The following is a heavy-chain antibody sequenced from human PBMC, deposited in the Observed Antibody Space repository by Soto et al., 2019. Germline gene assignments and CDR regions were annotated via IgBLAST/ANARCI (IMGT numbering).Heavy chain of an antibody. CDR2: ISYDGSNK. J-gene: IGHJ6*02. V-gene: IGHV3-30*18. CDR1: GFTFSSYG. Sequence: QVQLVESGGGVVQPGRSLRLSCAASGFTFSSYGMHWVRQAPGKGLEWVADISYDGSNKYYADSVKGRFTISRDNSKNTLYLQMNSLRAEDTAVYYCAKARWELHYYYYGMDVWGQGTTVTVSS. CDR3: AKARWELHYYYYGMDV. D-gene: IGHD1-26*01.